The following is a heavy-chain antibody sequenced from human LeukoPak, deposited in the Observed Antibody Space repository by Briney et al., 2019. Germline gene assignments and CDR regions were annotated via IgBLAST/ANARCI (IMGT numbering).Heavy chain of an antibody. CDR1: GFTFSSYA. CDR2: FSGSGGST. J-gene: IGHJ3*02. V-gene: IGHV3-23*01. Sequence: GGSLRLSCAASGFTFSSYAMSWVRQAPGKGLEWVSAFSGSGGSTYYADSVKGRFTISRDSSKNTLYPQMNSLRAEDTAVYYCAKNGDYFARLIWDIWGQGTMVTVSS. D-gene: IGHD4-17*01. CDR3: AKNGDYFARLIWDI.